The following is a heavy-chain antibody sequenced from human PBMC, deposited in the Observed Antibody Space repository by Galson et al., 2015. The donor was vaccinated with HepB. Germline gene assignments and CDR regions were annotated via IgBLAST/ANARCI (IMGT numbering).Heavy chain of an antibody. CDR2: IKQDGSEK. J-gene: IGHJ6*03. CDR1: GFTFSSYW. Sequence: SLRLSCAASGFTFSSYWMSWVRQAPGKGLEWVANIKQDGSEKYYVDSVKGRFTISRDNAKNSLYLQMNSLRAEDTAVYYCARNLYDFWSGSNMDVWGKGTTVTVSS. V-gene: IGHV3-7*03. D-gene: IGHD3-3*01. CDR3: ARNLYDFWSGSNMDV.